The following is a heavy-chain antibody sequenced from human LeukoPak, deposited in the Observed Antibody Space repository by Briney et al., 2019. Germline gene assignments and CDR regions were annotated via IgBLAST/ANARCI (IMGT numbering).Heavy chain of an antibody. J-gene: IGHJ5*02. Sequence: PSQTLSLTCTVSGGSISSGGYYWSWIRQPPGKGLEWIGYIYHSGSTYYIPSLKSRVTISVDRSKNQFSLKLSSVTAADTAVYYCAREDGGSNCSSTSCPDWFDPWGQGTLVTVSS. CDR1: GGSISSGGYY. CDR2: IYHSGST. D-gene: IGHD2-2*01. CDR3: AREDGGSNCSSTSCPDWFDP. V-gene: IGHV4-30-2*01.